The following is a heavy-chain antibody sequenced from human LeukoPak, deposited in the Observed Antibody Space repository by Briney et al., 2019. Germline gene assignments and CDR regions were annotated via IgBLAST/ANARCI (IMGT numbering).Heavy chain of an antibody. V-gene: IGHV1-3*01. CDR3: ARSMIVVVIPDY. D-gene: IGHD3-22*01. CDR2: INAGNGNT. Sequence: ASVKVSCKASGYTFTSYAMHWVRQAPGQRLEWMGWINAGNGNTKYSQKFQGRVTITRDTSASTAYMELSSLRSEDTAVYYCARSMIVVVIPDYWGQGTLVTVSS. CDR1: GYTFTSYA. J-gene: IGHJ4*02.